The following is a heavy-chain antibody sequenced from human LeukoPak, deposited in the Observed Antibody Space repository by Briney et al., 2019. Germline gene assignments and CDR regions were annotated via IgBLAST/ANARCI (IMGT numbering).Heavy chain of an antibody. CDR2: INHSGGT. Sequence: SETLSLTCAVYGGSFSDYYWSWIRQPPQKGLEWIGEINHSGGTNYNPSLKSRVTMSVDTSNNQFSLRLSSVTAADTAVYYCARQAPINYYDTSGFFRLLDVWGKGTTVTISS. V-gene: IGHV4-34*01. CDR3: ARQAPINYYDTSGFFRLLDV. D-gene: IGHD3-22*01. CDR1: GGSFSDYY. J-gene: IGHJ6*04.